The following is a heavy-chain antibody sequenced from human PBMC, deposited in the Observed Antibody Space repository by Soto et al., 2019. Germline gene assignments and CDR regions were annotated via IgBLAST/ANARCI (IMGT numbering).Heavy chain of an antibody. CDR3: AKKKAPKNIAVADFDY. D-gene: IGHD6-19*01. CDR2: ISGSGGST. Sequence: GSLRLSCAASGFTFSSYAMSWVRQAPGKGLEWVSAISGSGGSTYYADSVKGRFTISRDNSKNTLYLQMNSLRAEDTAVYYCAKKKAPKNIAVADFDYRGQGTLVTVSS. V-gene: IGHV3-23*01. CDR1: GFTFSSYA. J-gene: IGHJ4*02.